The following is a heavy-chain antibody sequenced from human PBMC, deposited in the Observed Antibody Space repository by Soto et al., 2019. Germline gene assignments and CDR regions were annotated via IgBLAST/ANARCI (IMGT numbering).Heavy chain of an antibody. CDR3: ARLPKGSWVTA. D-gene: IGHD2-21*02. V-gene: IGHV3-48*02. Sequence: LVESGGALVYPGGSLRLSCIASGFSFSDYSMNWVRQAPGKGLQWVSYIFSSSDKTYYADAVKGRFTVSRENAKNALFLEMNSLRDDDTATYYCARLPKGSWVTAWGQGTRVTVSS. CDR2: IFSSSDKT. CDR1: GFSFSDYS. J-gene: IGHJ4*02.